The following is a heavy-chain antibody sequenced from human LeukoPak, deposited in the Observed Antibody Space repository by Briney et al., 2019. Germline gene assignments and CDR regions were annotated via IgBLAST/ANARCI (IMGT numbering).Heavy chain of an antibody. D-gene: IGHD6-6*01. Sequence: SETLSLTCAVYGGSFSGYYWSWIRQPPGKGLEWIGEINHSGSTNYNPSLKSRVTISVDTSKNQFSLKLSSVTAADTAVYYCARVKYSSSGRHFGYWGQGTLVTVSS. CDR2: INHSGST. CDR3: ARVKYSSSGRHFGY. V-gene: IGHV4-34*01. CDR1: GGSFSGYY. J-gene: IGHJ4*02.